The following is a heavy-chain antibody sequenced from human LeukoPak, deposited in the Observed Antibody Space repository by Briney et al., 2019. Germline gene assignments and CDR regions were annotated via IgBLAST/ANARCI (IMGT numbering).Heavy chain of an antibody. D-gene: IGHD1-1*01. CDR3: ARVGDWNDLVY. J-gene: IGHJ4*02. Sequence: PSETLSLTCTVSGGSISPYYWSWIRQAPGKGLEWIGYILYSGTTTNYNPSLKSRVTISVDTSKNQFSLKLSSVTAADTAVYYCARVGDWNDLVYWGQGTLVTVSS. CDR1: GGSISPYY. V-gene: IGHV4-59*01. CDR2: ILYSGTTT.